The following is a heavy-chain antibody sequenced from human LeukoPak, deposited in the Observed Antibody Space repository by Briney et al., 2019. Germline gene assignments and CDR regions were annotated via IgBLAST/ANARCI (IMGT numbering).Heavy chain of an antibody. V-gene: IGHV1-18*01. Sequence: ASVKVSCKASGYTFTSYGISWVRQAPGQGLEWMGWISAYNGNTNYAQKLQGRVTMTTDTSTSTAYMELRSRRSDGTAVYYCARGGWDYYDSSGYYYVGDYWGQGTLVTVSS. D-gene: IGHD3-22*01. J-gene: IGHJ4*02. CDR2: ISAYNGNT. CDR1: GYTFTSYG. CDR3: ARGGWDYYDSSGYYYVGDY.